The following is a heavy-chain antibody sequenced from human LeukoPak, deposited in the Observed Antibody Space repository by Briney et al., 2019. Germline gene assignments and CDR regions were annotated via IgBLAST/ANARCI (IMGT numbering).Heavy chain of an antibody. CDR2: ISSSGSTI. J-gene: IGHJ6*02. Sequence: GGSLRLSCAASGFTFSDYHMSWIRQAPGKGLEWVSYISSSGSTIYYADSVKGRFTISRDNAKNSLYLQMNSLRAEDTAVYYCARDLSVTTGGAYYYYGMDVWGQGTTVTVSS. D-gene: IGHD4-17*01. V-gene: IGHV3-11*01. CDR3: ARDLSVTTGGAYYYYGMDV. CDR1: GFTFSDYH.